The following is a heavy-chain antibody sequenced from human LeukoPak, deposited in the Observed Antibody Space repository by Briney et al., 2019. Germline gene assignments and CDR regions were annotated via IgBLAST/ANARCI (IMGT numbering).Heavy chain of an antibody. V-gene: IGHV4-4*07. CDR1: GGSISTYY. Sequence: PSETLSLTCTASGGSISTYYWSWIRQPAGKGLEWIGRIYTSGSTNYNPSLKSRVTMSVDTSKNQFSLTLNSVTAADTAVYYCAREYSSSSGRVFDCWGQGNLVTVSS. CDR3: AREYSSSSGRVFDC. CDR2: IYTSGST. D-gene: IGHD6-6*01. J-gene: IGHJ4*02.